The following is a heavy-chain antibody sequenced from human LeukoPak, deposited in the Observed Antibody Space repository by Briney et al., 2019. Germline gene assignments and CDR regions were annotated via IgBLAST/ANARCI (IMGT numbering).Heavy chain of an antibody. D-gene: IGHD1-26*01. CDR3: ARDTAKTSIVGASDGY. CDR2: ISSSSSYI. Sequence: GGSLRLSCAASGFTFSSYSTNWVRQAPGKGLEWVSSISSSSSYIYYADSVKGRFTISRDNAKNSLYLKMNSLRAEDTAVYYCARDTAKTSIVGASDGYWGQGTLVTVSS. J-gene: IGHJ4*02. CDR1: GFTFSSYS. V-gene: IGHV3-21*01.